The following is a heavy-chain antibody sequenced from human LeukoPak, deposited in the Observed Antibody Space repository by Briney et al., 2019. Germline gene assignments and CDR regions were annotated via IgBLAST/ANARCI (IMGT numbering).Heavy chain of an antibody. CDR3: ARRYCSSTSCYGENYFDY. Sequence: GESPKIFCKGSGYSFTSYWIGWVRQMPGKGLEWMGIIYPGDSDTRYSPSFQGQVTISADKSISTAYLQWSSLKASDTAMYYCARRYCSSTSCYGENYFDYWGQGTLVTVSS. J-gene: IGHJ4*02. CDR1: GYSFTSYW. V-gene: IGHV5-51*01. D-gene: IGHD2-2*01. CDR2: IYPGDSDT.